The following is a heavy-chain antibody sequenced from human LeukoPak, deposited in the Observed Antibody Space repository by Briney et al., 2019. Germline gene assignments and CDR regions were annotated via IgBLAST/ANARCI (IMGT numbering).Heavy chain of an antibody. CDR3: VRGQATSWGLDF. D-gene: IGHD3-16*01. Sequence: PGGSLRLSCAASGFSFSSNWMHWVRHAPGKGLLWVSHINTDARTTAYADFVKGRFTISRDNAKNTLYLQMNSLRAEDTALYYCVRGQATSWGLDFWGQGTLVTVSS. CDR2: INTDARTT. CDR1: GFSFSSNW. J-gene: IGHJ4*02. V-gene: IGHV3-74*01.